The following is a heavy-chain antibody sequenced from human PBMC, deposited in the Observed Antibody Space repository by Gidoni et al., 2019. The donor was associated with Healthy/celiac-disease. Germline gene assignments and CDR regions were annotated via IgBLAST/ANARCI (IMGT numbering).Heavy chain of an antibody. CDR1: GFTFSSYW. CDR2: IKQEGSEK. CDR3: ASSSGYSPTPYY. J-gene: IGHJ4*02. D-gene: IGHD3-22*01. V-gene: IGHV3-7*01. Sequence: EVQLVESGGGCVQPGGSLRLCCAASGFTFSSYWMRWVRQAPGKGLEWVANIKQEGSEKYYVDSVKGRFTISRDNAKNSLYLQMNSLRAEDTAVYYCASSSGYSPTPYYWGQGTLVTVSS.